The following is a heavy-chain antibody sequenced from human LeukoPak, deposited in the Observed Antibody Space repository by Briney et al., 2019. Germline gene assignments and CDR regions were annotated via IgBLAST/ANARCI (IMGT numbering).Heavy chain of an antibody. D-gene: IGHD5-24*01. CDR3: AKSGYNRFDY. J-gene: IGHJ4*02. CDR2: LYSGGNT. V-gene: IGHV3-53*01. Sequence: PGGSLRLSCAASGFTISSNYMSWVRQAPGKGLEWISVLYSGGNTYYADSVKGRFTISRDNSKNTLYLQMNSLRAEDTAVYYCAKSGYNRFDYWGQGTLVTVSS. CDR1: GFTISSNY.